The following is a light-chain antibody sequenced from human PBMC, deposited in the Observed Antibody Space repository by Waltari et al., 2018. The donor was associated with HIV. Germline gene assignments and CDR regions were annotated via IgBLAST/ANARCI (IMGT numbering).Light chain of an antibody. V-gene: IGLV2-23*02. J-gene: IGLJ3*02. CDR2: EVT. CDR3: CSFAGSYTLV. Sequence: QSALTQPASVSGSPGQSITISCTGTSSDVGSYNLVSWYQHHPGKAPKLIIYEVTRRPSGVSNRFSGSKSGNTAFLTISGLQAEDEADFYCCSFAGSYTLVFGGGTKLTVL. CDR1: SSDVGSYNL.